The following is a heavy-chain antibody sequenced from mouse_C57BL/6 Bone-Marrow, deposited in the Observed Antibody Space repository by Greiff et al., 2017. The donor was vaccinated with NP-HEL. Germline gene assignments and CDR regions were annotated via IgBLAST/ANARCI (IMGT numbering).Heavy chain of an antibody. J-gene: IGHJ2*01. V-gene: IGHV1-76*01. CDR3: ARGVGH. Sequence: VQLQQSGAELVRPGASVKLSCKASGYTFTDYYINWVKQRPGQGLEWIARIYPGSGNTYYNEKSKGKATLTAEKSSSTAYMQLSSLTSEDSAVYFCARGVGHWGQGTTLTVSS. D-gene: IGHD4-1*01. CDR2: IYPGSGNT. CDR1: GYTFTDYY.